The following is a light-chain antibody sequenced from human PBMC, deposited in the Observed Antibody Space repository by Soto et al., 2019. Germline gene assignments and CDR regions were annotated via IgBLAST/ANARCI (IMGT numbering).Light chain of an antibody. CDR3: MQATQCPIT. V-gene: IGKV2-28*01. J-gene: IGKJ5*01. Sequence: DIVTTQTPPSLPVKPGEPAYISGRSSPSLLHSNGYTSLHWYLKKPGQSPQILIYRVSNHLSGVPDRFSGSGSGSDFKLKISCVEAEDVGVYECMQATQCPITFGQGTRLENK. CDR2: RVS. CDR1: PSLLHSNGYTS.